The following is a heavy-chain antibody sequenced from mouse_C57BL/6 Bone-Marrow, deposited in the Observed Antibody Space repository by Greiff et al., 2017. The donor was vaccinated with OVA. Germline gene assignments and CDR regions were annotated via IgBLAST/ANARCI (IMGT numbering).Heavy chain of an antibody. V-gene: IGHV5-12*01. Sequence: EVQGVESGGGLVQPGGSLKLSCAASGFTFSDYYMYWVRQTPEKRLEWVAYISNGGGSTYYPDTVKGRFTISRDNAKNTLYLQMSRLKSEDTAMYYCAREYVYWGQGTLVTVSA. CDR3: AREYVY. J-gene: IGHJ3*01. D-gene: IGHD5-2*01. CDR1: GFTFSDYY. CDR2: ISNGGGST.